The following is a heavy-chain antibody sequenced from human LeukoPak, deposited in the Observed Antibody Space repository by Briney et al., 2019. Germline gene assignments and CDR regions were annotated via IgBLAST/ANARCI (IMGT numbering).Heavy chain of an antibody. J-gene: IGHJ4*02. D-gene: IGHD4-17*01. CDR2: IYYSGST. V-gene: IGHV4-39*01. Sequence: PSETLSLTCTVSGGSISSSSYYWGWIRQPPGKGLEWIGSIYYSGSTYCNPSLKSRVTISVDTSKNQFSLKLSSVTAADTAVYYCARQNSDYGDYVEPTYWGQGTLVTVSS. CDR3: ARQNSDYGDYVEPTY. CDR1: GGSISSSSYY.